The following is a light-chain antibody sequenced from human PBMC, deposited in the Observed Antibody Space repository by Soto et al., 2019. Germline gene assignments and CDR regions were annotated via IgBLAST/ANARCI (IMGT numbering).Light chain of an antibody. CDR1: SSNIGSLT. V-gene: IGLV1-44*01. CDR3: AAWDDSLISRV. CDR2: RNN. J-gene: IGLJ3*02. Sequence: QSVLTQPPSASGTPGQRVTISCSGSSSNIGSLTVNWYQHLPGTAPKLLIFRNNQRPSGVPDRFSGSKSGTSASLAISGLQSEDEADYYCAAWDDSLISRVFGGGTQLTVL.